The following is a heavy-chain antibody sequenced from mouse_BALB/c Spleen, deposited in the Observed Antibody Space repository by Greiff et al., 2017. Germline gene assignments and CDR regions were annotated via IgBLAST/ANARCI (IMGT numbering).Heavy chain of an antibody. V-gene: IGHV1-62-2*01. CDR2: FYPGSGSI. D-gene: IGHD2-3*01. Sequence: VQLQQSGAELVKPGASVKLSCKASGYTFTEYIIHWVKQRSGQGLEWIGWFYPGSGSIKYNEKFKDKATLTADKSSSTVYMELSRLTSEDSAVYFCARHEEGYDGYYLYAMDYWGQGTSVTVSS. CDR1: GYTFTEYI. CDR3: ARHEEGYDGYYLYAMDY. J-gene: IGHJ4*01.